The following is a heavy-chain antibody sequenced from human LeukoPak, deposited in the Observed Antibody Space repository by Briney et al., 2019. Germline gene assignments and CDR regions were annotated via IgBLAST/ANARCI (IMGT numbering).Heavy chain of an antibody. CDR2: ISWNSGSI. V-gene: IGHV3-9*01. CDR3: AKTGAAAGYFDY. Sequence: GGSLRLSCAASGFTFDDYAMHWVRQAPGKGLEWVSGISWNSGSIGYADSVKGRFTISRDNAKNSLYLQMNSLRAKDTALYYCAKTGAAAGYFDYWGQGTLVTVSS. D-gene: IGHD6-13*01. J-gene: IGHJ4*02. CDR1: GFTFDDYA.